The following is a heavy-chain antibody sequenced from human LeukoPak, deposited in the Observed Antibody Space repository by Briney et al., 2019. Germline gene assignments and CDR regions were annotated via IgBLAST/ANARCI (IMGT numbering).Heavy chain of an antibody. CDR1: GFTFSSYA. Sequence: GGSLRLSCAASGFTFSSYAMRWVRQAPGKGLEWVSVISSSGGNTYYTDSVKGRFTVSRDISKNTLYLQMNSLRAEDTALYYCAKARRDGYNLFDYWGQGTLVTVSS. V-gene: IGHV3-23*01. J-gene: IGHJ4*02. CDR2: ISSSGGNT. CDR3: AKARRDGYNLFDY. D-gene: IGHD5-24*01.